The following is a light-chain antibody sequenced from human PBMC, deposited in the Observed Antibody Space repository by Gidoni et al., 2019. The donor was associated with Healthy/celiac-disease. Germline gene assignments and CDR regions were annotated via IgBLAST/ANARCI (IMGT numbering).Light chain of an antibody. V-gene: IGKV1-39*01. CDR1: QSISSY. CDR2: AAS. Sequence: DSQMNQSPSSLSASVGDRVTITCRASQSISSYLNWYQQKPGKAPKLLIYAASSLQSGVPSRFSGSGSGTDFTLTISSLQPEDFATYYCQQSYSTPGSFGQGTKLEIK. CDR3: QQSYSTPGS. J-gene: IGKJ2*04.